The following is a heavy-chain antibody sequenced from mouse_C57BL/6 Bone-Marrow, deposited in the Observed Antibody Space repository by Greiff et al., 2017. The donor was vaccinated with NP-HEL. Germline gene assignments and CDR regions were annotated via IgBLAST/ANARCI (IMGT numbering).Heavy chain of an antibody. CDR1: GYTFTDYE. CDR2: IDPETGGT. Sequence: QVHVKQSGAELVRPGASVTLSCKASGYTFTDYEMHWVKQTPVHGLEWIGAIDPETGGTAYNQKFQGKAILTADKSSSTAYMELRSLTSEDSAVYYCTRGATVVATPYYYAMDYWGQGTSVTVSS. CDR3: TRGATVVATPYYYAMDY. D-gene: IGHD1-1*01. V-gene: IGHV1-15*01. J-gene: IGHJ4*01.